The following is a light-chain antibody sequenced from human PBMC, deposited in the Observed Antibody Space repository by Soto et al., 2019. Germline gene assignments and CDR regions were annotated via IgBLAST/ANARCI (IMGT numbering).Light chain of an antibody. J-gene: IGLJ3*02. Sequence: QPVLTQSPSASASLGASVKLTCTLSSGHSSYAIAWHQQQPEKGPRYLMRLNSDGSHTKGDGIPDRFSGSSSGAERYLTISSLQPEDEADYSCQTWGTGIWVFGGGTKLTVL. CDR1: SGHSSYA. V-gene: IGLV4-69*01. CDR3: QTWGTGIWV. CDR2: LNSDGSH.